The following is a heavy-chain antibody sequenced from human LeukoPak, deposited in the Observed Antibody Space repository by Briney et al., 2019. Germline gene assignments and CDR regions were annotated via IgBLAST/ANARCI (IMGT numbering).Heavy chain of an antibody. V-gene: IGHV3-33*01. CDR2: IYYDGTNK. CDR1: GFIFCSCG. CDR3: VRDKKPYYFDY. J-gene: IGHJ4*02. Sequence: GGSLRLSCAASGFIFCSCGMLWVRQAPGKGPEWVAVIYYDGTNKFYADSVKGRFSISRDTSKDTLYLQMNSLRAEDTAVYYCVRDKKPYYFDYWGQGTLVTVSS.